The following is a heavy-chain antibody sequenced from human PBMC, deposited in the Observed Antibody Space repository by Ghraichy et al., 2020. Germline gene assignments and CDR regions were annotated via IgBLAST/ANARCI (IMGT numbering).Heavy chain of an antibody. CDR2: IYYSGST. CDR3: ARFGGSYSSPHWAYFDY. V-gene: IGHV4-61*01. J-gene: IGHJ4*02. CDR1: GGSVSSGSYY. Sequence: SETLSLTCTVSGGSVSSGSYYWSWIRQPPGKGLEWIGYIYYSGSTNYNPSLKSRVTISVDTSKNQFSLKLSSVTAADTAVYYCARFGGSYSSPHWAYFDYWGQGTLVTVSS. D-gene: IGHD1-26*01.